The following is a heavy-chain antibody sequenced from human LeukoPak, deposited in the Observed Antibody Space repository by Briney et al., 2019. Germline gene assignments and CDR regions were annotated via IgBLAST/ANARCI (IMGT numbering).Heavy chain of an antibody. CDR3: ARAWSGGICCLAYFDM. D-gene: IGHD2-15*01. J-gene: IGHJ3*02. V-gene: IGHV3-23*01. CDR1: GFTFRRYA. CDR2: ISDDGGST. Sequence: GGSLRLSCAAAGFTFRRYAMSWGRQAPGKGLEWVSAISDDGGSTYYADSVKGRFTISRDNSKNTLFLQMNSLRAEDTAVYYCARAWSGGICCLAYFDMWGRGTMVTVSS.